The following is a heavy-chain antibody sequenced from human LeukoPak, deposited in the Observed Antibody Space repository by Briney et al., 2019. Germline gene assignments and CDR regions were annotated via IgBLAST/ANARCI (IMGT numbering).Heavy chain of an antibody. J-gene: IGHJ4*02. CDR2: IKQDGSEK. CDR1: GFTFSSYW. D-gene: IGHD3-3*01. Sequence: GGSLRLSCAASGFTFSSYWMSWVRQAPGKGLEWVAHIKQDGSEKYYVDSVKGRFTISRDNAKNSLYLQMNSLRAEDTAVYYCARVRDVTIFGVVSGNYFDYGGQGTLVTVSS. V-gene: IGHV3-7*01. CDR3: ARVRDVTIFGVVSGNYFDY.